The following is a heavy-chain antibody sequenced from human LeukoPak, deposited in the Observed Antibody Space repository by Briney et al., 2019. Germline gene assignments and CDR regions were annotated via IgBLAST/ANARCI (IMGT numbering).Heavy chain of an antibody. CDR2: FDPEDGET. J-gene: IGHJ1*01. Sequence: PGGSLRLSCAASGFTFSSYGMHWVRQAPGKGLEWMGRFDPEDGETIYAQKFQGRVTMTEDTSTNTAYMELSSLRSEDTAVYYCATQQLVRFVLRFQHWGQGTLVTVSS. CDR1: GFTFSSYG. D-gene: IGHD6-13*01. V-gene: IGHV1-24*01. CDR3: ATQQLVRFVLRFQH.